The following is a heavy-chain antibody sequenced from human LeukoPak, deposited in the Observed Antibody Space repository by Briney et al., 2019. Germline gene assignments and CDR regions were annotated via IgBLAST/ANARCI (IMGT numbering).Heavy chain of an antibody. Sequence: GGSLRLSCAASGFTFSSYAMSWVRQAPGKGLEWVSAISGSGGSTYYADSVKGRFTISRDNSKNTLYLQINSLRAEDTAVYYCAKSRDAGELLPINFDYWGQGTLVTVSS. V-gene: IGHV3-23*01. D-gene: IGHD3-10*01. CDR1: GFTFSSYA. CDR3: AKSRDAGELLPINFDY. J-gene: IGHJ4*02. CDR2: ISGSGGST.